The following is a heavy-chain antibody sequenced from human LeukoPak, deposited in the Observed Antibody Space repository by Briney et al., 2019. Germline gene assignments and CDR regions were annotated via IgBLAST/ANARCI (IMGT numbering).Heavy chain of an antibody. CDR3: AKDQAVAGHPLDY. CDR2: IRYDGNNK. D-gene: IGHD6-19*01. CDR1: EFTFRNYD. J-gene: IGHJ4*02. Sequence: PGGSLRLSCAASEFTFRNYDMHWVRQAPGKGLEWVAFIRYDGNNKYYADSVKGRFTISRDNSKNTLYLQMNSLRAEGTAVYYCAKDQAVAGHPLDYWGQGTLVTVSS. V-gene: IGHV3-30*02.